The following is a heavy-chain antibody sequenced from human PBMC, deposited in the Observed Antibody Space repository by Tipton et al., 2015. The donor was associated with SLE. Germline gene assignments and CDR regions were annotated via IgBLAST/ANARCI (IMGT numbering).Heavy chain of an antibody. CDR3: ARRDRRLFQH. Sequence: TLSLTCSVSGDSISRAYYWGWIRQPPEKGLEYIGSIFHSGSTHYNPSLKSRVTISVDTSKNQFSLKLTSVTAADTAVYFCARRDRRLFQHWGQGTLVTVSS. J-gene: IGHJ1*01. V-gene: IGHV4-38-2*01. CDR1: GDSISRAYY. D-gene: IGHD1-14*01. CDR2: IFHSGST.